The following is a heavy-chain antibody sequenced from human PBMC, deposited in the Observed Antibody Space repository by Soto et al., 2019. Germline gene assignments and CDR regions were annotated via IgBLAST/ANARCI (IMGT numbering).Heavy chain of an antibody. J-gene: IGHJ4*02. CDR3: ARRYGSCFDY. CDR2: IYYSGST. V-gene: IGHV4-59*08. CDR1: GGSISSYY. D-gene: IGHD5-18*01. Sequence: QVQLQESGPGLVKPSETLSLTCTVSGGSISSYYWSWIRQPPGKGLEWIGYIYYSGSTNYNPSLXSXVXIXXDTSKNQSSLKLSSVTAADTAVYYCARRYGSCFDYWGQGTLVTVSS.